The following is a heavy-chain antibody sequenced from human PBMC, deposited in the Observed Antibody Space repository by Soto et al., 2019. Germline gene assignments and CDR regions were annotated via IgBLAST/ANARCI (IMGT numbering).Heavy chain of an antibody. CDR3: ARDPADLWEPDQYFEY. Sequence: GGSLRLSCAASGFSFDKCSMNWVRQAPGGGLEWVSSISSGSTYINYADSVRGRFTVSRDNARNLLYLQMNSLRAEDTGVYYCARDPADLWEPDQYFEYWGQGTLVTVSS. J-gene: IGHJ1*01. CDR1: GFSFDKCS. D-gene: IGHD1-26*01. CDR2: ISSGSTYI. V-gene: IGHV3-21*01.